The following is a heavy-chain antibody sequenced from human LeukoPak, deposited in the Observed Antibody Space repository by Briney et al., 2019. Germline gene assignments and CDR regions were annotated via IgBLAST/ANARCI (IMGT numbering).Heavy chain of an antibody. CDR1: GASSSSYY. CDR3: VLAAVGSPDY. J-gene: IGHJ4*02. CDR2: IYYSGST. Sequence: SETLSLTCTVSGASSSSYYWSWIRQPPGKGLEWIGYIYYSGSTSYNPSLKSRVSISVDTSKNQFSLKLSSVTAADTAIYYCVLAAVGSPDYWGQGTLVTVSS. D-gene: IGHD6-13*01. V-gene: IGHV4-59*01.